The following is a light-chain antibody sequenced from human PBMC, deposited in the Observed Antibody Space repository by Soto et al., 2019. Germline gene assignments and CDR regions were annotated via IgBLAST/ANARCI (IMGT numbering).Light chain of an antibody. CDR1: QSLSSI. Sequence: EIVMTQSPATLSVSPGERATLSCRASQSLSSILAWYQQKPGQAPRLLIYDASTRATDIPSRFSGSGSGTEFTLTISSLQPEDSAVYYCLQYFRWRTFGQGTKVEIK. CDR2: DAS. J-gene: IGKJ1*01. V-gene: IGKV3-15*01. CDR3: LQYFRWRT.